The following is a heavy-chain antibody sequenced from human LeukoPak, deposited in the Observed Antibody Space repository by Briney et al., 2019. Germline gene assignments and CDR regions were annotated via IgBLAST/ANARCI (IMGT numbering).Heavy chain of an antibody. Sequence: ASVKVSCKASGYTFTSYYMHWVRQAPGQGLEWMGIINPSGGSTSYAQKFQGRVTMTRDTSASTVYMELSSLRSEDTAVYYCARVGKLEGYFDYWGQGTLVTVSS. CDR3: ARVGKLEGYFDY. D-gene: IGHD3-3*02. CDR1: GYTFTSYY. J-gene: IGHJ4*02. V-gene: IGHV1-46*01. CDR2: INPSGGST.